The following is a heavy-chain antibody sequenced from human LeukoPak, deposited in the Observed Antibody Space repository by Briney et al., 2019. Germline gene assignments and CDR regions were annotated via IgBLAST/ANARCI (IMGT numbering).Heavy chain of an antibody. V-gene: IGHV1-69*13. CDR1: GGTFSSYA. D-gene: IGHD3-22*01. CDR3: WREGYSFDGSGYY. J-gene: IGHJ4*02. Sequence: GASVKVSCKASGGTFSSYAISWVRQAPGQGLEWMGGIIPIFGTANYAQKFQGRVTITADESTSTAYMELSSLRSEDTAVYYFWREGYSFDGSGYYWGRGTLVT. CDR2: IIPIFGTA.